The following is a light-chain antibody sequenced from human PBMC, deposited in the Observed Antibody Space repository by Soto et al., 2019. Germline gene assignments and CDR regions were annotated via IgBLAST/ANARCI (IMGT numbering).Light chain of an antibody. V-gene: IGKV3-15*01. J-gene: IGKJ2*01. CDR3: LQYSTCPHLYT. CDR2: DAS. CDR1: QSVSSY. Sequence: EIEMTQSPATLSVSLGERVTLSCRASQSVSSYLAWYQQKPGQAPRLLISDASTRATDIPDRLSGSGSGTDFTRTISSLQSTHLAVYYCLQYSTCPHLYTFGQGTKLEIK.